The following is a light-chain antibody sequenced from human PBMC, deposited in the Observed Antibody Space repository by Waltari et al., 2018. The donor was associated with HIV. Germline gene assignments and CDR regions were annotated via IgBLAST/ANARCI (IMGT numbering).Light chain of an antibody. J-gene: IGKJ2*01. CDR2: LGS. Sequence: DIVMTQSPLSLPVTPGEPASISCRSSQSLLHRNGYNYLNWYLQKPGQSPQVLIYLGSNRASGVPDRFSGSGSGTDFTLKISRVEAEDVGVYYYCMQALQTPRTFGQGTKLEIK. V-gene: IGKV2-28*01. CDR3: MQALQTPRT. CDR1: QSLLHRNGYNY.